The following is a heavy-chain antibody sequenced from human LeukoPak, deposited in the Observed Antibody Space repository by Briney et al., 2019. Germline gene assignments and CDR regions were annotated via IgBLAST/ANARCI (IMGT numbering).Heavy chain of an antibody. CDR1: GFTFSNYW. CDR3: ARDQQNGYSSGWSFDS. CDR2: INSDGINT. D-gene: IGHD6-19*01. Sequence: GGSLRLSCAASGFTFSNYWMHWVRQAPGKGLVWVSRINSDGINTSYADSVKGRFTISRDNSKNTLYLQMNSLRPEDTAVYYCARDQQNGYSSGWSFDSWGQGTLVTVSS. V-gene: IGHV3-74*01. J-gene: IGHJ5*01.